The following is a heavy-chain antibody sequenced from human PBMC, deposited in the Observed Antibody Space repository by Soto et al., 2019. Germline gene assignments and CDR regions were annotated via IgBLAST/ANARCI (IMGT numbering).Heavy chain of an antibody. D-gene: IGHD3-3*02. J-gene: IGHJ6*03. CDR1: GGSISSGGYY. CDR2: IYYSGST. V-gene: IGHV4-31*03. Sequence: SETLSLTCTVSGGSISSGGYYWSWIRQHPGKGLEWIGYIYYSGSTYYNPSLKSRVTISVDTSKNQFSLKLSSVTAADTAVYYCARVSGPTYSYYYYYMDGSGKGTTVTVSS. CDR3: ARVSGPTYSYYYYYMDG.